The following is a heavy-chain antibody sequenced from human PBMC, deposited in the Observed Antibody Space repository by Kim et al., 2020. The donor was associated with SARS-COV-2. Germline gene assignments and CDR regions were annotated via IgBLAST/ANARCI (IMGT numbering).Heavy chain of an antibody. J-gene: IGHJ3*02. CDR2: IKSKTDGGTT. CDR3: TTVAVITPHDAFDI. V-gene: IGHV3-15*01. Sequence: GGSLRLSCAASGFTFSNAWMSWVRQAPGKGLEWVGRIKSKTDGGTTDYAAPVKGRFTISRDDSKNTLYLQMNSLKTEDTAVYYCTTVAVITPHDAFDIWGQGTMVTVSS. D-gene: IGHD3-22*01. CDR1: GFTFSNAW.